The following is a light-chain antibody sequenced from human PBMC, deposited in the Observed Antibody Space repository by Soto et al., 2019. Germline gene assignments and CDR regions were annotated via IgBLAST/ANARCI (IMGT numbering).Light chain of an antibody. CDR3: QQRTNWRGT. V-gene: IGKV3-11*01. J-gene: IGKJ1*01. CDR1: QSVNNY. Sequence: EIVLTQSPATLSLSPGERGTLSCRASQSVNNYLGWYQQKPGKPPRLRIYDTYRRATGVPARFSGSGSGTDFTLTISSLEPEDFAVYYCQQRTNWRGTFGQGTKVESK. CDR2: DTY.